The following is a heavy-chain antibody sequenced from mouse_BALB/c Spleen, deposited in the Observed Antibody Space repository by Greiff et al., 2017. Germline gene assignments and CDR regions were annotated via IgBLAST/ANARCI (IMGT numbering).Heavy chain of an antibody. Sequence: EVQVVESGGGLVQPGGSLKLSCAASGFTFSSYTMSWVRQTPEKRLEWVAYISNGGGSTYYPDTVKGRFTISRDNAKNTLYLQMSSLKSEDTAMYYCARQYDYVTCAYWGQGTLVTVSA. D-gene: IGHD2-4*01. J-gene: IGHJ3*01. CDR2: ISNGGGST. CDR3: ARQYDYVTCAY. V-gene: IGHV5-12-2*01. CDR1: GFTFSSYT.